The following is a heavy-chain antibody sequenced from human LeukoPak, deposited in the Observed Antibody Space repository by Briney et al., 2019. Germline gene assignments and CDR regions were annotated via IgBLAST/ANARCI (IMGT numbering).Heavy chain of an antibody. CDR1: GFTFSNYY. J-gene: IGHJ5*02. D-gene: IGHD3-22*01. V-gene: IGHV3-21*01. CDR3: ARDVYYYDSSGFDP. Sequence: GGSLRLSCAASGFTFSNYYMNWVRQAPGKGLEWVSSISGSSSYIYYADSVKGRFTISRDNAKNSLYLQMNSLRADDTAVYYCARDVYYYDSSGFDPWGQGTLVTVSS. CDR2: ISGSSSYI.